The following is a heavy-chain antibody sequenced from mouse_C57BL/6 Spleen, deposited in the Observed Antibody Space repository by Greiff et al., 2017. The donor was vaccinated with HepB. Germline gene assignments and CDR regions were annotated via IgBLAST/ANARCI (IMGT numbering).Heavy chain of an antibody. Sequence: QVQLQQSGAELVRPGASVTLSCKASGYTFTDYEMHWVKQTPVHGLEWIGAIDPETGGTAYNQKFKGKAILTADKSSSTAYMELRSLTSEDSAVYYCTRDDYGSSLAWFAYWGQGTLVTVSA. D-gene: IGHD1-1*01. J-gene: IGHJ3*01. CDR3: TRDDYGSSLAWFAY. CDR1: GYTFTDYE. CDR2: IDPETGGT. V-gene: IGHV1-15*01.